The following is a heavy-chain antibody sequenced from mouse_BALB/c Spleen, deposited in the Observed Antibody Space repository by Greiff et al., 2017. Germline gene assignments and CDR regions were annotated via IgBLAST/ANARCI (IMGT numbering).Heavy chain of an antibody. V-gene: IGHV5-4*02. CDR1: GFTFSDYY. CDR2: ISDGGSYT. J-gene: IGHJ4*01. Sequence: EVKVVESGGGLVKPGGSLKLSCAASGFTFSDYYMCWVRQTPEKRLEWVATISDGGSYTYYPDSVKGRFTISRDNAKNNLYLQMSSLKSEDTAMYYCTRDQILRLPYAMDYWGQGTSVTVSS. CDR3: TRDQILRLPYAMDY. D-gene: IGHD1-2*01.